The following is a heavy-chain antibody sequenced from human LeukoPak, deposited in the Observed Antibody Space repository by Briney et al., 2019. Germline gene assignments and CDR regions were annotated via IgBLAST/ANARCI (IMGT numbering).Heavy chain of an antibody. CDR2: MNPNSGNT. CDR1: GYTFTSYD. V-gene: IGHV1-8*01. CDR3: ARDGDSSSWYMYYGMDV. Sequence: ASVKVFCKASGYTFTSYDINWVRQATGQGLEWMGWMNPNSGNTGYAQKFQGRVTMTRNTSISTAYMELSSLRSEDTAVYYCARDGDSSSWYMYYGMDVWGQGTTVTVSS. D-gene: IGHD6-13*01. J-gene: IGHJ6*02.